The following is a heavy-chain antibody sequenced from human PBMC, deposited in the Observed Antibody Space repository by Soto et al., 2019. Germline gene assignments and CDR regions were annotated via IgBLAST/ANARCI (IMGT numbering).Heavy chain of an antibody. Sequence: PGGSLRLSCAASGFTFDDYAMHWVRQAPGKGLEWVSGISWNSGSIGYADSVKGRFTISRDNAKNSLYLQMNSLRAEDTALYYCAKDLNVEMATINFYSWTQGTLVTVSS. J-gene: IGHJ4*02. CDR1: GFTFDDYA. D-gene: IGHD5-12*01. V-gene: IGHV3-9*01. CDR3: AKDLNVEMATINFYS. CDR2: ISWNSGSI.